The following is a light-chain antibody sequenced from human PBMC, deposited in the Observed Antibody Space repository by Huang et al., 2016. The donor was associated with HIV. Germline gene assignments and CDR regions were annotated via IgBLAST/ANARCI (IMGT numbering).Light chain of an antibody. V-gene: IGKV3-20*01. Sequence: EIVLTQSPGTLSLSPGERATLSCRASQSGIGTYLAWYPQKPGQTPTLLIYAASGRATGIPDRFSGSGSGTDFTLTISRLEPEDFAVYYCQQYGNLPLTFGGGTKVEIK. CDR2: AAS. J-gene: IGKJ4*01. CDR1: QSGIGTY. CDR3: QQYGNLPLT.